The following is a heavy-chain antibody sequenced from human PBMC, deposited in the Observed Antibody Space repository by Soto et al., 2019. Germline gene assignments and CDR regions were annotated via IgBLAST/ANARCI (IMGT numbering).Heavy chain of an antibody. Sequence: EVQLLESGGGLVQPGGPLRLSCAASGFTFSNYAMSWVRQAPGKALEWVSSINIVGGATNYADSVRGRFTMSRDDSRNTVFLQMNSLRAEDTAVYYCTKNYYFDSWGQGTLVTVSS. CDR1: GFTFSNYA. CDR3: TKNYYFDS. V-gene: IGHV3-23*01. CDR2: INIVGGAT. J-gene: IGHJ4*02.